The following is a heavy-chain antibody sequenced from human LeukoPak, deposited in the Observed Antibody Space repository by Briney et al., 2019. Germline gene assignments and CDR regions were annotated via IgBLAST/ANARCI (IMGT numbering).Heavy chain of an antibody. V-gene: IGHV4-61*02. J-gene: IGHJ3*02. CDR3: ARLLDGAGGLDAFDI. Sequence: SQTLSLTCTVSGGSISSGSYYLSWIRQPAGKGLEWIGRIYTSGSTNYNPSLKSRVTISVDTSKNQFSLKLSSVTAADTAVYYCARLLDGAGGLDAFDIWGQGTMVTVSS. D-gene: IGHD2-15*01. CDR1: GGSISSGSYY. CDR2: IYTSGST.